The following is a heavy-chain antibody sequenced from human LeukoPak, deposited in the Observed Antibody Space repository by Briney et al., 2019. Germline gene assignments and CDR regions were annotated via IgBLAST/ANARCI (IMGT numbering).Heavy chain of an antibody. CDR2: IYYSGST. J-gene: IGHJ6*02. CDR3: AGRHYYYGTDV. CDR1: GGSISSYY. V-gene: IGHV4-59*08. Sequence: SETLSLTCTVSGGSISSYYWSWIRQPPGKGLEWIGYIYYSGSTNYNPSLKSRVTISVDTSKNQFSLKLSSVTAADTAVYYCAGRHYYYGTDVWGQGTTVTVSS.